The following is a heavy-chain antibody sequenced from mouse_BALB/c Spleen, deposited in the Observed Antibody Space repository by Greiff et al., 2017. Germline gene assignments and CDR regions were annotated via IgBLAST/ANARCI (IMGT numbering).Heavy chain of an antibody. D-gene: IGHD2-14*01. Sequence: VQLQQSGPELVKPGASVKMSCKASGYTFTSYVMHWVKQKPGQGLEWIGYINPYNDGTKYNEKFKGKATLTSDKSSSTAYMELSSLTSEDSAVYYCARNYRYDGGWFAYWGQGTLVTVSA. J-gene: IGHJ3*01. CDR1: GYTFTSYV. CDR3: ARNYRYDGGWFAY. CDR2: INPYNDGT. V-gene: IGHV1-14*01.